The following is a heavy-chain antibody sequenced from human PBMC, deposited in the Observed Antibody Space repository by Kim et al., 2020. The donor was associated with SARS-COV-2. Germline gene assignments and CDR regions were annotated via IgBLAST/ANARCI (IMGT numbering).Heavy chain of an antibody. J-gene: IGHJ6*01. D-gene: IGHD6-6*01. CDR3: ARSPPSIIEIGRAHV. CDR1: GGSISSGDHF. V-gene: IGHV4-30-4*01. CDR2: IYHSGYS. Sequence: SETLSLTCTVSGGSISSGDHFWSWLRQPPGKGLEWIGYIYHSGYSYYNPSVKSRLTLSVDTSRNQLSLSLTSVTDADTAVYFCARSPPSIIEIGRAHV.